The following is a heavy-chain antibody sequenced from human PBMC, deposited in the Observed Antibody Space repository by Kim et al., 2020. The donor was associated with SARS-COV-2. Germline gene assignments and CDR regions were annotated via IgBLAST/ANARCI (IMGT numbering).Heavy chain of an antibody. D-gene: IGHD2-15*01. Sequence: YNEYAISVKSRTTINPDTSKNQFSRQLNSVTPEDTAVYYCARGWAANGFDYWGQGTLVTVSS. V-gene: IGHV6-1*01. J-gene: IGHJ4*02. CDR3: ARGWAANGFDY. CDR2: YN.